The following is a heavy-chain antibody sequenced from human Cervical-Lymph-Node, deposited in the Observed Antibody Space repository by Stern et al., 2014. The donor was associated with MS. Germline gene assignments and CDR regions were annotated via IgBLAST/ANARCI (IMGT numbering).Heavy chain of an antibody. CDR3: AGSYDSSGGYYSGEPYDS. CDR2: IYPGDSDT. Sequence: VQLVQSGAEVKKPGESLRISCKGSGYSFPRYWIAWVRQMPGKGLEYMGIIYPGDSDTRYSPSFQGQVTISADKSINTAYLQWSSLKASDTAIYYCAGSYDSSGGYYSGEPYDSWGQGTLVTVSS. V-gene: IGHV5-51*03. CDR1: GYSFPRYW. D-gene: IGHD3-22*01. J-gene: IGHJ4*02.